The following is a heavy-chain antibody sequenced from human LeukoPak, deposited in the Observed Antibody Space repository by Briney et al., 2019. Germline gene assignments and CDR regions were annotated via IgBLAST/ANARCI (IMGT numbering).Heavy chain of an antibody. V-gene: IGHV3-21*01. CDR3: ARDISSGYPTY. J-gene: IGHJ4*02. Sequence: PGGSLRLSCAASGFTFSSYSMNWVRQAPGKGLEWVSSISSSSYIYYADSVKGRFTISRDNAKNSLYLQMNSLRAEDTAVYYCARDISSGYPTYWGQGTLVTVSS. D-gene: IGHD5-12*01. CDR2: ISSSSYI. CDR1: GFTFSSYS.